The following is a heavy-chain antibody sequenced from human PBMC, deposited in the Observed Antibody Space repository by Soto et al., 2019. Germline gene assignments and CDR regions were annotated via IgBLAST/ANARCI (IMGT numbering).Heavy chain of an antibody. CDR1: GGTFSTYG. CDR3: VRRTEGKEGYSY. V-gene: IGHV1-69*06. CDR2: IITFVGTA. D-gene: IGHD1-26*01. J-gene: IGHJ4*02. Sequence: QVQLVQSGAEVKKPGSSVKVSCQVSGGTFSTYGLGWVRQAPGQGLEWMGAIITFVGTARYAQKFRDRVTITADRSTTTTYMEVKSLTLEDTAFYYFVRRTEGKEGYSYWGQGPLVSVS.